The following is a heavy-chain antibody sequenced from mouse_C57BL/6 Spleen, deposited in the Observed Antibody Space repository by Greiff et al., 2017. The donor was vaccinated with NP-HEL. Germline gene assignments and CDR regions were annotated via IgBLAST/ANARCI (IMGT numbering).Heavy chain of an antibody. V-gene: IGHV7-3*01. CDR1: GFTFTDYY. D-gene: IGHD2-3*01. CDR3: ARYVGDGSPWFAY. Sequence: EVQRVESGGGLVQPGGSLSLSCAASGFTFTDYYMSWVRQPPGKALEWLGFIRNKANGYTTEYSASVKGRFTISRDNSQSILYLQMNALRAEDSATYYCARYVGDGSPWFAYWGQGTLVTVSA. J-gene: IGHJ3*01. CDR2: IRNKANGYTT.